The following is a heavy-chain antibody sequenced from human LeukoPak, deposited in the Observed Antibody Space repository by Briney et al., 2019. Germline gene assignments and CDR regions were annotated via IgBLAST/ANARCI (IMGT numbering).Heavy chain of an antibody. Sequence: SETLSLTCTVSGGSISSGSYYWSWIRQPAGKGLEWIGRIYTSGSTNYNPSLKSRVTISVDTSKNQFSLKLSSVTAADTAVYYCAISLPIGGNSGLFDYWGQGTLVTVSS. CDR1: GGSISSGSYY. CDR2: IYTSGST. D-gene: IGHD4-23*01. CDR3: AISLPIGGNSGLFDY. J-gene: IGHJ4*02. V-gene: IGHV4-61*02.